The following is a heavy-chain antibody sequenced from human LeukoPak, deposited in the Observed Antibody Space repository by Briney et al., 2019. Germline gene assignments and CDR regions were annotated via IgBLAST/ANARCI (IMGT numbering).Heavy chain of an antibody. CDR3: ARVAREGEIAAAEV. J-gene: IGHJ4*02. V-gene: IGHV1-18*04. Sequence: ASVKVSCKASGYTFTGYYMHWVRQAPGQGLEWMGWISAYNGNTNYAQKLQGRVTMTTDTSTSTAYMELRSLRSDDTAVYYCARVAREGEIAAAEVWGQGTLVTVSS. CDR1: GYTFTGYY. CDR2: ISAYNGNT. D-gene: IGHD6-13*01.